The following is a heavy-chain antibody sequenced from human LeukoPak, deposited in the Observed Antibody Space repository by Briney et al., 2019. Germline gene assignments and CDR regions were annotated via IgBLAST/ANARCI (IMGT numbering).Heavy chain of an antibody. CDR3: AREGNGLLSKDFDY. V-gene: IGHV1-2*02. CDR1: GFTFTDYY. CDR2: IGPHSSAT. D-gene: IGHD2/OR15-2a*01. Sequence: GASMTVSCKSSGFTFTDYYIHWVRQAPGQGLERMGYIGPHSSATSSPQEFQGRVTMTRDTSMSTAYMELTRLTSDDTAVYYCAREGNGLLSKDFDYWGQGTLVTVSS. J-gene: IGHJ4*02.